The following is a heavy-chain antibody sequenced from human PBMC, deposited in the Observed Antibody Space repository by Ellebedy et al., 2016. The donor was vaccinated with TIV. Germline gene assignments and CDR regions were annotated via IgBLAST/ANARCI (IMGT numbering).Heavy chain of an antibody. CDR1: GYTFMSYS. J-gene: IGHJ4*02. CDR3: ARTSRNAYSSSCDY. CDR2: VSGYNGNT. D-gene: IGHD6-13*01. V-gene: IGHV1-18*04. Sequence: AASVKVSCKASGYTFMSYSIAWVRQAPGQGLEWMGCVSGYNGNTNYAQKVQGRVTMTTDTSTNTAYMKLRSLTSDDTAVYFCARTSRNAYSSSCDYWGQGTLVTVSS.